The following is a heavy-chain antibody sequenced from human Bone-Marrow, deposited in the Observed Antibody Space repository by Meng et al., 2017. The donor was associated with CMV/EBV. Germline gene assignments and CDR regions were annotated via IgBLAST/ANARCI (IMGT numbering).Heavy chain of an antibody. CDR1: GYSFTSYW. CDR3: SRFSGLAARQFYRGVDV. J-gene: IGHJ6*02. V-gene: IGHV5-51*01. D-gene: IGHD6-6*01. CDR2: IYPGDSDT. Sequence: TVSCKGSGYSFTSYWIGWVRQMPGKGLEWLGIIYPGDSDTRYSPSFQGQVTISADKSITTAYLQWNSLKAADAVMYYCSRFSGLAARQFYRGVDVWGQGTTVTVSS.